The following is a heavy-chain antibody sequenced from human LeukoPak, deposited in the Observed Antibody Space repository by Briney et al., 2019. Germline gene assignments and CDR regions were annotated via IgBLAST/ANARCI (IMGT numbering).Heavy chain of an antibody. CDR1: GFAFSSYT. V-gene: IGHV3-48*01. J-gene: IGHJ4*02. Sequence: QAGGSLRLSCAASGFAFSSYTMNWVRQAPGKGLEWVSYISSTSSTIYYPDSVKGRFTISRDNAKNSLYLQMNSLRAEDTAMYYCASSRLGGYFDYWGQGTLVTVSS. CDR3: ASSRLGGYFDY. CDR2: ISSTSSTI. D-gene: IGHD3-16*01.